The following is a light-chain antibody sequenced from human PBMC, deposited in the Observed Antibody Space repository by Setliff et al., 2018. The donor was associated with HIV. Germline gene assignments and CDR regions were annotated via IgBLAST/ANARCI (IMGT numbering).Light chain of an antibody. J-gene: IGLJ1*01. CDR1: SSDVVDFNF. V-gene: IGLV2-14*01. CDR2: EVS. CDR3: YSYVTTSTYV. Sequence: SSDVVDFNFVSWYQQHPGKVPKLIIYEVSNRPSGVSNRFSGSKSGNTASLTISGLQAEDEADYYCYSYVTTSTYVFGTGTKATVL.